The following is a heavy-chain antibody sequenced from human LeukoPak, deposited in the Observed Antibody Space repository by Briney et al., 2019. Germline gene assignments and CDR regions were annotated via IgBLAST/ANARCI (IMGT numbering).Heavy chain of an antibody. CDR3: ARGVAGYGPYDY. V-gene: IGHV4-59*01. D-gene: IGHD5-12*01. CDR1: GGSITSYY. Sequence: KPSETLSLTCTVSGGSITSYYWSWIRQPPGKGLEWIGYIYYSGSTNYNPSLKSRVTISVDTPKNQFSLRLNSVTAADTAVYYCARGVAGYGPYDYWGQGTLVTVSS. CDR2: IYYSGST. J-gene: IGHJ4*02.